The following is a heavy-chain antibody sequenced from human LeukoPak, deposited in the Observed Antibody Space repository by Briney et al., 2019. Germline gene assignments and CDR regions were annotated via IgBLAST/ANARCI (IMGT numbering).Heavy chain of an antibody. CDR3: ARDRVSITMVRGTYYYYYYGMDV. CDR1: GFTFSSYS. Sequence: GGSLRLSCAASGFTFSSYSTDWVRQAPGKGLEWVSSISSSSSYIYYADSVKGRFTISRDNAKNSLYLQMNSLRAEDTAVYYCARDRVSITMVRGTYYYYYYGMDVWGQGTTVTVSS. CDR2: ISSSSSYI. J-gene: IGHJ6*02. V-gene: IGHV3-21*01. D-gene: IGHD3-10*01.